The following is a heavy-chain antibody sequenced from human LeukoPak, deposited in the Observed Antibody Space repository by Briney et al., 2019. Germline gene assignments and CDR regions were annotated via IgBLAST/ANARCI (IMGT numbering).Heavy chain of an antibody. D-gene: IGHD3-9*01. CDR3: ARRNYDVLTGFRFDY. CDR1: GGSISSSSYY. V-gene: IGHV4-39*01. Sequence: SETLSLTCTVSGGSISSSSYYWDWIRQPPGKGLEWIVSSYYSESTYSNPSLKSRVTISVDTSKNQFSLKLSSVTAADTAVYYCARRNYDVLTGFRFDYWGQGTLVTVSS. J-gene: IGHJ4*02. CDR2: SYYSEST.